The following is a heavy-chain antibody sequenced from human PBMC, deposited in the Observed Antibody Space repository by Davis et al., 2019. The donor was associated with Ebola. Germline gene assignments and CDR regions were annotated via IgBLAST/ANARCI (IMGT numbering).Heavy chain of an antibody. V-gene: IGHV5-51*01. CDR2: IHPGDSDT. J-gene: IGHJ4*02. Sequence: GESLKISCTGSGYNSPNFWIGWVRQMPGKGLELMGIIHPGDSDTRYSPSFQGQVMISADKSINTAYLQWSSLRASDTAMYYCARQKSWGSSWYLAYWGQGTLVTVSS. CDR3: ARQKSWGSSWYLAY. D-gene: IGHD6-13*01. CDR1: GYNSPNFW.